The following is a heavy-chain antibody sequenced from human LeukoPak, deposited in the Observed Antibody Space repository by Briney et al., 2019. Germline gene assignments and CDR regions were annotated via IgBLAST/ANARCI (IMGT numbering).Heavy chain of an antibody. CDR2: ISWNSGSL. CDR1: RFTPDDYA. CDR3: AKDMALGSLLGRGANWFDP. J-gene: IGHJ5*02. D-gene: IGHD3-10*01. Sequence: PGGALRVSCAASRFTPDDYAMHWVRHAPRKGVEWVSGISWNSGSLGYADSVKGRFTISRDNVKNSLYLQMNSPRAEDTGLYYCAKDMALGSLLGRGANWFDPWGQRTLVTVSS. V-gene: IGHV3-9*02.